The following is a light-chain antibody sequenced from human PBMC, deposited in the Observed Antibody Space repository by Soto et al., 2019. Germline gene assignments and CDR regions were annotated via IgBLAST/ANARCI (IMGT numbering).Light chain of an antibody. J-gene: IGLJ3*02. CDR1: SCNIGAGYG. Sequence: QSVLTQPPSVSGAPGQRVTISCTGNSCNIGAGYGVHWYQQLPGTAPKLLIYVNSNRPSGVPDRFSGSKSGTSASLAITGLQAEDEADYYCQSYDSSLSGWVFGGGTKLTVL. CDR3: QSYDSSLSGWV. CDR2: VNS. V-gene: IGLV1-40*01.